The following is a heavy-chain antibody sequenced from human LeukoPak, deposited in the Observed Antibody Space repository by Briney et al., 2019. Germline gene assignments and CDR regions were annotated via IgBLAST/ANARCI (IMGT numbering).Heavy chain of an antibody. D-gene: IGHD6-13*01. V-gene: IGHV3-23*01. CDR2: ISGRGGST. CDR3: AKTKGYPYYFDY. CDR1: GFTFSSYA. Sequence: SGGSLRLSCVASGFTFSSYAVTWVRQAPGKGLEWVSAISGRGGSTYYADSVKGRFTISRDNSKNTLYLQMNSLRAEDTAVYSCAKTKGYPYYFDYWGQGILVTVSS. J-gene: IGHJ4*02.